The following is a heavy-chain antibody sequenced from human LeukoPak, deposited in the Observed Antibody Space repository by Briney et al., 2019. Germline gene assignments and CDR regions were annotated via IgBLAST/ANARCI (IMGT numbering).Heavy chain of an antibody. V-gene: IGHV1-2*02. J-gene: IGHJ4*02. Sequence: ASVKVSCKASGHTFTGYYMHWVRQAPGQGLEWMGWINPNSGGTNYAQKFQGRVTMTRDTSISTAYMELSRLRSDDTAVYYCAREPLGEYAVDYWGQGTLVTVSS. CDR1: GHTFTGYY. CDR3: AREPLGEYAVDY. CDR2: INPNSGGT. D-gene: IGHD3-16*01.